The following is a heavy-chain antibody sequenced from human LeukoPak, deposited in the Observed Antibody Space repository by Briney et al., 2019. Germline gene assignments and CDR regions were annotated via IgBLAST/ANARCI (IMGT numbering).Heavy chain of an antibody. V-gene: IGHV1-2*02. Sequence: ASVKVSCKASGYTFTGYYMHWVRQAPGQGLEWMGWINPNSGGTNYAQKFQGRVTMTRGTSISTAYMELSRLRSDDTAVYYCARVETVTPYYGMDVWGQGTTVTVSS. CDR1: GYTFTGYY. CDR3: ARVETVTPYYGMDV. J-gene: IGHJ6*02. CDR2: INPNSGGT. D-gene: IGHD4-17*01.